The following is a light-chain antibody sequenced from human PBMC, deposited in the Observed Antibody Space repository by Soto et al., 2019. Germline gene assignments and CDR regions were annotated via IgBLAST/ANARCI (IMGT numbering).Light chain of an antibody. CDR3: QQSGSSPLT. CDR2: GAS. J-gene: IGKJ4*01. V-gene: IGKV3-20*01. Sequence: EIVLTQSPVTLSLSPGERATLSCRASQSVSSNLAWCQQKPGQAPRLLIYGASSRATGIPDRFSGSGSATDFTLTISRLEPEDFAVYFCQQSGSSPLTFGGGTKVDIK. CDR1: QSVSSN.